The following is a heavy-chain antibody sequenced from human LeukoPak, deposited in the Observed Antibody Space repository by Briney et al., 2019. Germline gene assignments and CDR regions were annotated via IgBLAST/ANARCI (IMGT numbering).Heavy chain of an antibody. D-gene: IGHD3-9*01. CDR2: FHPKDADM. V-gene: IGHV1-24*01. CDR3: TTVYYTLLPGYLNQMDV. J-gene: IGHJ6*04. Sequence: AASVKVSCKVSENTVTEVAIHWVRQTGEGLEWMGGFHPKDADMIYAQKFQGRVTMTQDTSTDTAYMELSSLRSEDTAIYYCTTVYYTLLPGYLNQMDVWGKGTTVTISS. CDR1: ENTVTEVA.